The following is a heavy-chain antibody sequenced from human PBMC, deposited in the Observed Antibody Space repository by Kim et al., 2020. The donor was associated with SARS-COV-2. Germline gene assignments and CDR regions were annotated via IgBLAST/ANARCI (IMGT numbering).Heavy chain of an antibody. D-gene: IGHD6-13*01. CDR3: AKIPGEIAAAGTKDLDY. CDR2: ISYDGSNK. CDR1: GFTFSSYG. Sequence: GGSLRLSCAASGFTFSSYGMHWVRQAPGKGLEWVAVISYDGSNKYYADSVKGRFTISRDNSKNTLYLQMNSLRAEDTAVYYCAKIPGEIAAAGTKDLDY. V-gene: IGHV3-30*18. J-gene: IGHJ4*01.